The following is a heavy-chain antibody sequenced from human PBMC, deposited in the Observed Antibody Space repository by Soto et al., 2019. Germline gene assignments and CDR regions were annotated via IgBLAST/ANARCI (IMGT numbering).Heavy chain of an antibody. CDR1: GYTFTSYA. V-gene: IGHV1-3*01. CDR2: INAGNGNT. Sequence: QVQLVQSGAEVKKPGASVKVSCKTSGYTFTSYAMHWVRQAPGQRLEWMGWINAGNGNTKYSQKLQGRVTITMYTCESTAYMELSSLRSEDTARWYYARDLRGWTDYWCQGTLVNVSS. CDR3: ARDLRGWTDY. D-gene: IGHD6-19*01. J-gene: IGHJ4*02.